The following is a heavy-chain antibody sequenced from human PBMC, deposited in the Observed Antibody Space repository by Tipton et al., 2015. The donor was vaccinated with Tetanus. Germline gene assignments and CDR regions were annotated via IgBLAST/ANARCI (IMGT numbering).Heavy chain of an antibody. D-gene: IGHD3-10*01. V-gene: IGHV4-30-4*08. Sequence: TLSLTCAVSGISIGSANYYWSWIRHHPRKGLEWIGYIYYSGSTFYHPSLQSRVTISVDASKNQFSLRLSSVTAADTAVYFCARHPPPYYYGSGSYLDYWGQGTPVTVSS. CDR2: IYYSGST. J-gene: IGHJ4*02. CDR3: ARHPPPYYYGSGSYLDY. CDR1: GISIGSANYY.